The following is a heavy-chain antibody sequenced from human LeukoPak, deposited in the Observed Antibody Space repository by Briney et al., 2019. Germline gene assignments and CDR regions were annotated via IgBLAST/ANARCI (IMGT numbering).Heavy chain of an antibody. J-gene: IGHJ4*02. CDR3: TRGQWLDVWDF. D-gene: IGHD6-19*01. CDR2: IQDRGST. V-gene: IGHV4-4*07. Sequence: SETLSLTCTVSGTPMSNSYWSWIRQPAGKGLEWIGHIQDRGSTIYNPSLGSRVTMSLDTPKNQFSLKLNSVTAADTAVYYCTRGQWLDVWDFWGQGTLVTVSS. CDR1: GTPMSNSY.